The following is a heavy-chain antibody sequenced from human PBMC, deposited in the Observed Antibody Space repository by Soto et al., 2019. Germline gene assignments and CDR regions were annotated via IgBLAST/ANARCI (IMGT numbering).Heavy chain of an antibody. D-gene: IGHD1-26*01. CDR2: IYSGGCT. V-gene: IGHV3-66*01. CDR1: GFTFSTYA. Sequence: PGGSLRLSCAASGFTFSTYAMAWVRQAPGKGLEWVSIIYSGGCTYYADSVKGRFTISRDNSKNTLYLQMNSLRAEDTAVYYCARDKSGSYDYWGQGTLVTVSS. J-gene: IGHJ4*02. CDR3: ARDKSGSYDY.